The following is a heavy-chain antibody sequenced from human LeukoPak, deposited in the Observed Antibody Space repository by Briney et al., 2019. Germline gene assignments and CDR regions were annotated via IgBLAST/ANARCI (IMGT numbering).Heavy chain of an antibody. Sequence: PTGKSLRLSCAASGFTFSSYGMHWVRQAPGKGLEWVAVIWDDGSNKYYADSVKGRFTISRDNSKNTLYLQMNSLRAEDTAVYYCAKDGYSSGWYQEDYWGQGTLVTVSS. D-gene: IGHD6-19*01. CDR2: IWDDGSNK. J-gene: IGHJ4*02. CDR1: GFTFSSYG. CDR3: AKDGYSSGWYQEDY. V-gene: IGHV3-33*06.